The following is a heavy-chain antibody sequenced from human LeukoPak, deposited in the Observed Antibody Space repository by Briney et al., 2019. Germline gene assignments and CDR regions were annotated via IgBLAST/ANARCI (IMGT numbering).Heavy chain of an antibody. V-gene: IGHV3-48*03. Sequence: QPGGSLRLCCAACGCIISSYERNGGRQAGGEGVERVSHISSSGSTLCYADSVNGRFTISRDNAKNSLYLQMNSLRAEDTAVYYCARVELAPYYYYMDVWGKGTTVTVSS. CDR1: GCIISSYE. CDR3: ARVELAPYYYYMDV. J-gene: IGHJ6*03. D-gene: IGHD1-7*01. CDR2: ISSSGSTL.